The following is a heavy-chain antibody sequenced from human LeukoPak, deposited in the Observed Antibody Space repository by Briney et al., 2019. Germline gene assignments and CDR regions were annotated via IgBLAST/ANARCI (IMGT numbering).Heavy chain of an antibody. J-gene: IGHJ3*02. CDR1: GFTFSGYA. D-gene: IGHD3-10*01. V-gene: IGHV3-23*01. Sequence: GGSLRLSCAASGFTFSGYAMSWVRQAPGKGLEWVSAISGSGGSTCYADSVKGRFTISRDNSKNTLYLQMNSLRAEDTAVYYCAKVQSFYGSGLSDAFDIWGQGTMVTVSS. CDR3: AKVQSFYGSGLSDAFDI. CDR2: ISGSGGST.